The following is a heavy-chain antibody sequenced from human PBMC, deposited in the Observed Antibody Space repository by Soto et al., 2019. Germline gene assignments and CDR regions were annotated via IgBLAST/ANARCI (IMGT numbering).Heavy chain of an antibody. V-gene: IGHV4-31*03. CDR2: IYYSGST. J-gene: IGHJ5*02. D-gene: IGHD2-2*01. CDR1: GGSISSGGYY. Sequence: QVQLQESGPGLVKPSQTLSLTCTVSGGSISSGGYYWSWIRQHPGKGLEWIGYIYYSGSTYYNPSLKSRVTISLDTSKNQFSLKLSSVTAADTAVYYCARLIVVVPAAIGGWFDPWGQGTLVTVSS. CDR3: ARLIVVVPAAIGGWFDP.